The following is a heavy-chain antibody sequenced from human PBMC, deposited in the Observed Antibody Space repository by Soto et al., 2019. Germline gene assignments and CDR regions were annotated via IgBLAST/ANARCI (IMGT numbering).Heavy chain of an antibody. CDR3: AHSTKWWHGLDV. J-gene: IGHJ3*01. Sequence: LSLTCAVSGGSIGSAAYSWSWIRQTPGKGLEWIGYIYSGTTYYIPSLKSRVTISVDRAKNDFSLNLKSVTAADTAVYYCAHSTKWWHGLDVWGQGTLVTVSS. D-gene: IGHD2-8*01. CDR1: GGSIGSAAYS. CDR2: IYSGTT. V-gene: IGHV4-30-2*01.